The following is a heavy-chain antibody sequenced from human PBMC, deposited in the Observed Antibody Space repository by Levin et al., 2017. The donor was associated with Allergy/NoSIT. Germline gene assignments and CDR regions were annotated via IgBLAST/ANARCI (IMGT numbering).Heavy chain of an antibody. CDR3: AAGGYNDYDYFYP. CDR2: INPSGDST. V-gene: IGHV1-46*01. CDR1: GYTITNYY. D-gene: IGHD5-24*01. Sequence: ASVKVSCKASGYTITNYYVHWVRQAPDQGLEWMGMINPSGDSTSYAQKFQVRVTLTRDTSSGTVFLELSSLRSDDTAVYYCAAGGYNDYDYFYPRGQGTLVTVSS. J-gene: IGHJ5*02.